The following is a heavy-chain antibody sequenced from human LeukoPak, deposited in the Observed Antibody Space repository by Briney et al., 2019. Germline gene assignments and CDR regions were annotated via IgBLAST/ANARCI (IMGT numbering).Heavy chain of an antibody. CDR2: IWYDGSNK. D-gene: IGHD6-13*01. J-gene: IGHJ4*02. V-gene: IGHV3-33*01. CDR1: GFTFSSYG. Sequence: GGSLRLSCAASGFTFSSYGMHWVRQAPGKGLEWVAVIWYDGSNKYYADSVKGRFTISRDNSKNTLYLQMNSLRAEDTAVYYCARDYESSWADYWGQGTLVTVSS. CDR3: ARDYESSWADY.